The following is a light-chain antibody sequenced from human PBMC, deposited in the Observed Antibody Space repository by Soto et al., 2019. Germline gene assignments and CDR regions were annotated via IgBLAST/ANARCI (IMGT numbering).Light chain of an antibody. CDR2: GAF. V-gene: IGKV3-20*01. J-gene: IGKJ4*01. Sequence: EIVLTQSPATLSLSPGERATLSCRASQSIKSVHLAWYQHKRGQAPRLLMYGAFTRATGTPARFSGGGSEQEFTLSVSRLEPEDFAVYYCKYFGSSPHTFGGGTKVEIK. CDR1: QSIKSVH. CDR3: KYFGSSPHT.